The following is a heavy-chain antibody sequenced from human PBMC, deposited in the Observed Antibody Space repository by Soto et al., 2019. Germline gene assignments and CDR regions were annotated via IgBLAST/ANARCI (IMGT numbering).Heavy chain of an antibody. CDR3: AREGPDSSSYNHYYYYYYMDV. CDR2: ISSSSSYI. J-gene: IGHJ6*03. CDR1: GFTFSSYS. D-gene: IGHD6-6*01. Sequence: EVQLVESGGGLVKPGGSLRLSCAASGFTFSSYSMNWVRQAPGKGLEWVSCISSSSSYIYYADSVKGRFTISRDNAKNSLYLQMNSLRAEDTAVYYCAREGPDSSSYNHYYYYYYMDVWGKGTTVTVSS. V-gene: IGHV3-21*01.